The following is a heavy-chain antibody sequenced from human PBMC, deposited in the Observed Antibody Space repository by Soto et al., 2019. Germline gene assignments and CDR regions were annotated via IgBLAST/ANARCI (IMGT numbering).Heavy chain of an antibody. CDR2: INPGSGVT. V-gene: IGHV1-2*02. D-gene: IGHD1-1*01. Sequence: ASVKVSCKASGYSFTKYHMHWVRQAPGQGLEWMGWINPGSGVTNQAQKFQGRVTMTRDTSITTTYMELNSLTSDDTAVYYCARVAGHKNARFDTWGRGALVPSPQ. CDR3: ARVAGHKNARFDT. J-gene: IGHJ4*02. CDR1: GYSFTKYH.